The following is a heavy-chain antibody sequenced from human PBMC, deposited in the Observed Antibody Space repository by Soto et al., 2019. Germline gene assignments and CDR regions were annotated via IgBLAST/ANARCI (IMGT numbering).Heavy chain of an antibody. CDR1: GGSISSYY. D-gene: IGHD3-3*01. V-gene: IGHV4-59*01. CDR2: IYYSGST. Sequence: KSSETLSLTCTVSGGSISSYYCSWIRQPPGKGLEWIGYIYYSGSTNYNPSLKSRVTISVDTSKNQFSLKLSSVTAADTAVYYCAREGPQVDVGGSSYGMDVWGQGTTVTVSS. CDR3: AREGPQVDVGGSSYGMDV. J-gene: IGHJ6*02.